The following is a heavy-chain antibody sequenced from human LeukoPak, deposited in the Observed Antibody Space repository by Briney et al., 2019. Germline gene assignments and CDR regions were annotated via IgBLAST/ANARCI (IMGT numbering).Heavy chain of an antibody. V-gene: IGHV4-59*01. CDR3: ARVISHGYSDS. CDR2: IYYSGST. Sequence: SETLSLTCTVSGGSISSYYWSWIRQPPGKGLEWIGYIYYSGSTNYNPSLKSRVTISVDTSKNQFSLKLSSVTAADTAIYYCARVISHGYSDSWGQGTLVTVPS. CDR1: GGSISSYY. J-gene: IGHJ4*02. D-gene: IGHD3-16*02.